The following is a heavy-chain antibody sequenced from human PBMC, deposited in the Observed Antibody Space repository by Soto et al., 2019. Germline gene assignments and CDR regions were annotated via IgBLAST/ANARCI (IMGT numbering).Heavy chain of an antibody. V-gene: IGHV1-18*01. CDR3: ARDALVSAAVGEIDY. CDR2: ISAYNGNT. D-gene: IGHD6-13*01. J-gene: IGHJ4*02. CDR1: GYTFTSYG. Sequence: QVQLVQSGAEVKKPGASVKVSCKASGYTFTSYGISWVRQAPGQGLEWMGWISAYNGNTNYAQKLRGRVTMXXDXSXXTDYMELRSLRSDDTAVYYCARDALVSAAVGEIDYWGQGTLVTVSS.